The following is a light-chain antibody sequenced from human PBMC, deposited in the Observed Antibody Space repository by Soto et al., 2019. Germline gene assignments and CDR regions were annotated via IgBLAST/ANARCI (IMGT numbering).Light chain of an antibody. CDR1: QGISSY. V-gene: IGKV1-8*01. CDR3: QQYNKWPPGIT. Sequence: IRMTQSPSSLSASTGDRVTITCRASQGISSYLAWYQQKPGKAPKLLIYAASTLQSGVPSRFSGSGSGTDFTLTISCLQSEDFAVYYCQQYNKWPPGITFGQGTRLEIK. CDR2: AAS. J-gene: IGKJ5*01.